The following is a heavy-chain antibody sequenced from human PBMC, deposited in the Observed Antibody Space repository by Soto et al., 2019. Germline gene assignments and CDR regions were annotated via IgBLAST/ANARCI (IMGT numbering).Heavy chain of an antibody. V-gene: IGHV1-69*01. CDR3: ARGDRGSGWYRWFDP. D-gene: IGHD6-19*01. CDR1: GGTFSSYA. CDR2: IIPIFGTA. Sequence: LVQSGAEVKKPGSSVKVSCKASGGTFSSYAISWVRQXXXQGLXWMGGIIPIFGTANYAQKFQGRVTITADESTSTAYMELSSLRSEDTAVYYCARGDRGSGWYRWFDPWGQGTLVTVSS. J-gene: IGHJ5*02.